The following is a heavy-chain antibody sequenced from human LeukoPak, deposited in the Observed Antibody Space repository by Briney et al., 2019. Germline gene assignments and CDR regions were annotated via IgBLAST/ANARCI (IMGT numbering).Heavy chain of an antibody. D-gene: IGHD3-10*01. CDR3: ARALGSGWVYFL. V-gene: IGHV3-74*01. CDR2: INSDGSST. J-gene: IGHJ4*02. CDR1: GYTFTGYY. Sequence: GASVKVSCKASGYTFTGYYMHWVRQAPGKGLVWVSGINSDGSSTSYADSVKGRFTISRGNAKNTLYLQMNSLRVEDTAVYYCARALGSGWVYFLGGQGTLVTVSS.